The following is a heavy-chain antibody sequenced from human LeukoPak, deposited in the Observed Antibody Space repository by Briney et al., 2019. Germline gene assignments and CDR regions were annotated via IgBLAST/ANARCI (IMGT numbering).Heavy chain of an antibody. J-gene: IGHJ6*02. CDR1: GGSFSGYY. Sequence: SETLSLTCAVYGGSFSGYYWSWIRQPPGKGLEWIGEINHSGSTNYNPSLKSRVTISVDTSKNQFSLQLNSVTPEDTAVYYCARERWELLFSHYYGMDVWGQGTTVTVSS. V-gene: IGHV4-34*01. CDR2: INHSGST. D-gene: IGHD1-26*01. CDR3: ARERWELLFSHYYGMDV.